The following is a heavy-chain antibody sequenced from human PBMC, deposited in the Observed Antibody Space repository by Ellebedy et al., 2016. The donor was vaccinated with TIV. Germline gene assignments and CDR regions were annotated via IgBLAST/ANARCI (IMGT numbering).Heavy chain of an antibody. CDR3: ARDSTSGASASFKFDP. D-gene: IGHD1-26*01. CDR1: GYTFTSYY. V-gene: IGHV1-46*01. CDR2: IDPTGGST. J-gene: IGHJ5*02. Sequence: AASVKVSCKTSGYTFTSYYLHWVRQAPGQGPAWMGIIDPTGGSTTNVQNVQGRVTMTSDTSTSTVYMELSSLRSEDTAVYYCARDSTSGASASFKFDPWGQGTLVIVSS.